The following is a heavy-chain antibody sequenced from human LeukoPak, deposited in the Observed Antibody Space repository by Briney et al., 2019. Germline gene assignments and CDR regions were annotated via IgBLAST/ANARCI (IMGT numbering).Heavy chain of an antibody. CDR2: ISGSGGST. J-gene: IGHJ4*02. CDR3: ARDLLGYNPFDY. CDR1: GFTFSSYA. Sequence: HPGGSLRLSCAASGFTFSSYAMSWVRQAPGKGLEWVSAISGSGGSTYYADSVKGRFTISRDNSKNTLYLQMNSLRAEDTAVYYCARDLLGYNPFDYWGQGTLVTVSS. V-gene: IGHV3-23*01. D-gene: IGHD1-14*01.